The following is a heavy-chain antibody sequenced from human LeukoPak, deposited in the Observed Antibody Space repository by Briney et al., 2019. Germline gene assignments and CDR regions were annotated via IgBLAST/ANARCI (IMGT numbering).Heavy chain of an antibody. CDR1: GFTFNTYS. CDR2: ISDSGGGT. CDR3: DGADF. Sequence: PPGGSLRLSCAASGFTFNTYSMNWARQAPGKGLEWVSTISDSGGGTYYADSVKGRFTISRDNSKNTLYLQMNSLRADDTAVYFCDGADFWGQGTLVTVSS. J-gene: IGHJ4*02. V-gene: IGHV3-23*01.